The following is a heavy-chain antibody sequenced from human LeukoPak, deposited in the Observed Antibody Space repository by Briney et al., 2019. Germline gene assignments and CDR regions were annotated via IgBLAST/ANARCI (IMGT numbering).Heavy chain of an antibody. V-gene: IGHV3-7*04. CDR3: ARGDAFSGDH. J-gene: IGHJ4*02. CDR1: GFTFDDYG. Sequence: GGSLRLSCAASGFTFDDYGMSWVRHSPGRGLEWVANIHPEGDEKYHVESVMGRFTISRDNAESSLFLQMNGLRAEDTAVYYCARGDAFSGDHWGQGTLVTVSS. CDR2: IHPEGDEK.